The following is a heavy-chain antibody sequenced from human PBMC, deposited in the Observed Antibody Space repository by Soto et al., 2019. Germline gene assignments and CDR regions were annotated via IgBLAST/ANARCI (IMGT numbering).Heavy chain of an antibody. Sequence: SETLSLTCAVSGGSISSGGHSWSWIRQPPXKGLEWIGYIYQSGSTYYNPSLKSRVTISVDRSRNQFSLKLSSVTAADTAVYFCATQSYSFPGTYYYYAMAVWGQGTTATAP. CDR3: ATQSYSFPGTYYYYAMAV. J-gene: IGHJ6*02. CDR2: IYQSGST. D-gene: IGHD4-4*01. V-gene: IGHV4-30-2*01. CDR1: GGSISSGGHS.